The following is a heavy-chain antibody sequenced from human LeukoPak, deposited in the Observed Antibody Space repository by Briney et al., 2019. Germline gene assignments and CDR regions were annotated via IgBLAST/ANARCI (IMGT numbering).Heavy chain of an antibody. J-gene: IGHJ4*02. CDR1: GFSFSSYG. D-gene: IGHD6-13*01. CDR2: ISYDGSNK. Sequence: QPGGSLRFSCAASGFSFSSYGMHWVRQAPGKGLKWVAVISYDGSNKYYADSVKGRFTISRDNSKNTLYLQMNSLRAEDTAVYYCARERVAAAGFDYWGQGTLVTVSS. CDR3: ARERVAAAGFDY. V-gene: IGHV3-30*03.